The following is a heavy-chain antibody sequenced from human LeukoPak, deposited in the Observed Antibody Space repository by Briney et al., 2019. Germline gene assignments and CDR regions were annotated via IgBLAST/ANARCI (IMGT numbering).Heavy chain of an antibody. D-gene: IGHD6-13*01. Sequence: AGDSLTHSCAASGFTLDDYGMSWGRQAPGKGLEWVSGINWNGGSTGYADSVKGRFTISRDNAKNSLYLQMNSLRAEDTALYYCARDSSSWYVSEHWGQGTLVTVSS. J-gene: IGHJ1*01. CDR3: ARDSSSWYVSEH. V-gene: IGHV3-20*04. CDR2: INWNGGST. CDR1: GFTLDDYG.